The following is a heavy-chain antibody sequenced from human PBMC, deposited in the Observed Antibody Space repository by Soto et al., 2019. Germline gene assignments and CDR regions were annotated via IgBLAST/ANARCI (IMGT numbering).Heavy chain of an antibody. D-gene: IGHD5-18*01. CDR1: GFTFSTYG. V-gene: IGHV3-33*01. CDR2: IWYDGNNK. CDR3: GRDGALGDTAVVDS. J-gene: IGHJ4*02. Sequence: QVQLVESGGGVVQPGKSLRLSCAASGFTFSTYGMHWVRQAPGKGLEWVAVIWYDGNNKYHGDSLKGRFTISRDNSKNTLYLQINTLRAEDTAVYYCGRDGALGDTAVVDSWGQGTLVTVSS.